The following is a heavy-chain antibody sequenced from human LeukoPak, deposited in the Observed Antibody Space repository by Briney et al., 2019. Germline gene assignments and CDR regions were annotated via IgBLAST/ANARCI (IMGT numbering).Heavy chain of an antibody. CDR2: INHSGST. V-gene: IGHV4-34*01. J-gene: IGHJ6*03. D-gene: IGHD6-13*01. Sequence: SETLSLTCAVYGGSFSGYYWSWIRQPPGKGLEWIGEINHSGSTNYNPSLESRVTISVDTSKNQFSLKLSSVTAADTAVYYCASRYSSSWYRHYYYMDVWGKGTTVTISS. CDR1: GGSFSGYY. CDR3: ASRYSSSWYRHYYYMDV.